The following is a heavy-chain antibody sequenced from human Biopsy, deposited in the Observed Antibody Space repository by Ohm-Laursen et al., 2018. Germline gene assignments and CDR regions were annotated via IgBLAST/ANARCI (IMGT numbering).Heavy chain of an antibody. CDR1: GYTFTSYH. V-gene: IGHV1-2*02. J-gene: IGHJ5*02. CDR3: TRGGYYYDSLAYYYWFDP. D-gene: IGHD3-22*01. CDR2: INAKTGDT. Sequence: ASVKVSCKASGYTFTSYHVHWVRQAPGQGLEWMGWINAKTGDTNYAQKFQGRVTMTRDASISTAYVDLSSLRSDDTAVYYCTRGGYYYDSLAYYYWFDPWGQGTLVTVSS.